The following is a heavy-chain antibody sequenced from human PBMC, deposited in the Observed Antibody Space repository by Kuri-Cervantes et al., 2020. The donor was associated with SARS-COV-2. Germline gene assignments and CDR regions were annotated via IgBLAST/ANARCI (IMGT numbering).Heavy chain of an antibody. V-gene: IGHV3-30*02. CDR3: AKRERGTGTANYYYYGMDV. CDR1: GFTFSSFA. Sequence: GGSLRLSCAASGFTFSSFAMHWVRQAPGKGLEWPAFIRYGASIEFYADSVKGRFTISRDNSKNTLYLQMNSPRAEDTAVYYCAKRERGTGTANYYYYGMDVWGQGTTVTVSS. CDR2: IRYGASIE. D-gene: IGHD1-7*01. J-gene: IGHJ6*02.